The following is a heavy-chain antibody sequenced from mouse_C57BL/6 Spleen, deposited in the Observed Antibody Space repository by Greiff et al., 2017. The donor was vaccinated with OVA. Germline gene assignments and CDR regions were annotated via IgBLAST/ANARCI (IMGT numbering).Heavy chain of an antibody. CDR3: ARDGSSPPGFAY. CDR1: GYTFTSYG. V-gene: IGHV1-81*01. CDR2: IYPRSGNT. D-gene: IGHD1-1*01. J-gene: IGHJ3*01. Sequence: QVTLKESGAELARPGASVKLSCKASGYTFTSYGISWVKQRTGQGLEWIGEIYPRSGNTYYNEKFKGKATLTADKSSSTAYMELRSLTSEDSAVYFCARDGSSPPGFAYWGQGTLVTVSA.